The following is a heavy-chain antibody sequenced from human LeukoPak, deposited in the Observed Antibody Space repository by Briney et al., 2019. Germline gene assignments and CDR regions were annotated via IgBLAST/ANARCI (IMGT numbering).Heavy chain of an antibody. CDR1: GFTVSSNY. CDR2: IYSGGST. CDR3: ARAPPYCSSTSCFHFDC. D-gene: IGHD2-2*01. J-gene: IGHJ4*02. Sequence: GGSLRLSCAASGFTVSSNYMSWVRQAPGKGLEWVSVIYSGGSTYYADSVKGRFTISRDNSKNTLYLQMNSLRAEDTAVYYCARAPPYCSSTSCFHFDCWGQGTLVTVSS. V-gene: IGHV3-53*05.